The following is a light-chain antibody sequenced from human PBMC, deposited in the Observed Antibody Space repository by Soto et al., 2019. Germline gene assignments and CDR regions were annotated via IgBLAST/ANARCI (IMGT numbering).Light chain of an antibody. Sequence: EVVLTQSPGTLSLSPGARATLSCRASQSVSGDYLAWYQQKPGQAPRLLIYSASLKPAGIPDRFSGSGFGTDFTLTTSSLEPEDAAVYYCQQRSNWPPITFGQGTRREIK. V-gene: IGKV3D-20*02. CDR2: SAS. J-gene: IGKJ5*01. CDR3: QQRSNWPPIT. CDR1: QSVSGDY.